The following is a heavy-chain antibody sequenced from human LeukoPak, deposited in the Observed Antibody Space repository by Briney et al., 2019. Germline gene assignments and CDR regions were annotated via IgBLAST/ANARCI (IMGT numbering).Heavy chain of an antibody. D-gene: IGHD2-15*01. CDR3: VRALGYCTSGSCYYYDY. CDR1: GYRFSSYW. V-gene: IGHV5-51*01. CDR2: IHPGDSET. Sequence: GESLKISCKGSGYRFSSYWIGWVRQMPGKGLEWMGIIHPGDSETRYSPSFQGQVTISADKSISTAYLQWSSLKASDTARYYGVRALGYCTSGSCYYYDYWGQGTLVTVSS. J-gene: IGHJ4*02.